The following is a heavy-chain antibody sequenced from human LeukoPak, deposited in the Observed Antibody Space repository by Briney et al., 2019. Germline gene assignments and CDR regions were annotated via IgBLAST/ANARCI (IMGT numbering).Heavy chain of an antibody. V-gene: IGHV5-51*01. Sequence: GESLKISCTGSGYSFTSYWIGWVRQMGGKGLEWMGIIFPGGSDTRYSPSFQGQVTISADKSSSTAYLQWSTLKASDTAMSYCARAGTVTPTCFDPWGQGTLVTASS. CDR3: ARAGTVTPTCFDP. J-gene: IGHJ5*02. CDR2: IFPGGSDT. CDR1: GYSFTSYW. D-gene: IGHD4-17*01.